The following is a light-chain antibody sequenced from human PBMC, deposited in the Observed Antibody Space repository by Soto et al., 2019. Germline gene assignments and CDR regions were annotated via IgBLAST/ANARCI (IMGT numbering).Light chain of an antibody. CDR1: QSVGSY. Sequence: EIVLTQSPATLSLSPGERATLSCRASQSVGSYLAWYQQKSGQAPRLLIYDASNRATGIPARFSGSGSGTDFTLTISSLEPEDFAVYYCQQRSNWPRLTFGGGTKVEIK. J-gene: IGKJ4*01. V-gene: IGKV3-11*01. CDR2: DAS. CDR3: QQRSNWPRLT.